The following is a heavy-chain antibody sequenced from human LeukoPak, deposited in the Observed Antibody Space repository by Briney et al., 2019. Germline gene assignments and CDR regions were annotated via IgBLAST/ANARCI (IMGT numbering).Heavy chain of an antibody. CDR1: GASMRTYY. Sequence: PSETLSLTCTVSGASMRTYYWSWIRQPPGKGLEWIGFIYHSGSTDYNPSLESRGTISMDTSKNQFSLKLSSVTAADTAVYYCARTNYFGSGSYYPDLWGQGTLVTVSS. V-gene: IGHV4-59*08. J-gene: IGHJ5*02. CDR3: ARTNYFGSGSYYPDL. D-gene: IGHD3-10*01. CDR2: IYHSGST.